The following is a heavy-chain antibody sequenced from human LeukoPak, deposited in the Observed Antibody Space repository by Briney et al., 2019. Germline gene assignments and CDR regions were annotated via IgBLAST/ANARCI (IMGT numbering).Heavy chain of an antibody. D-gene: IGHD3-3*01. Sequence: GESLKISCKGSGYSLTNYWLGWVRQMPGKGPEWRGIIFPGDSHTRYSPSFQGQVTMSADKSISTAYLQWSSLRASDTAMYYCARSSVNWFDPWGQGTLVTVSS. CDR1: GYSLTNYW. J-gene: IGHJ5*02. V-gene: IGHV5-51*01. CDR3: ARSSVNWFDP. CDR2: IFPGDSHT.